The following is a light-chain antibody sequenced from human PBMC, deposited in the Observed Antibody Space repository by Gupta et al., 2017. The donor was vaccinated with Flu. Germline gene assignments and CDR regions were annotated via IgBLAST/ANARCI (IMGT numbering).Light chain of an antibody. V-gene: IGLV1-51*01. CDR3: ATWDSSLTAGGV. Sequence: VTISCSGSTSNIGSNYVSLYQQLPGTAPRLLIYNNDKRPSGMPDRFSGSKSGTSATLGITGLQTADEADYYCATWDSSLTAGGVFGGGTKLTVL. J-gene: IGLJ3*02. CDR2: NND. CDR1: TSNIGSNY.